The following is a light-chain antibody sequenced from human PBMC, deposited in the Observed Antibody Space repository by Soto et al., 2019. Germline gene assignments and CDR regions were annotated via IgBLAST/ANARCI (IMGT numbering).Light chain of an antibody. CDR2: GNT. CDR1: SSNIGAGYD. CDR3: QSYDSNLSGPSFV. Sequence: QSVLTQPPSVSGAPGQRVTISCTGSSSNIGAGYDVHWYQQLPGTAPKLLIYGNTNRPSGVPDRFSGSKSGTSASLAITGLQAEDEADYSCQSYDSNLSGPSFVFGTGTKLTVL. J-gene: IGLJ1*01. V-gene: IGLV1-40*01.